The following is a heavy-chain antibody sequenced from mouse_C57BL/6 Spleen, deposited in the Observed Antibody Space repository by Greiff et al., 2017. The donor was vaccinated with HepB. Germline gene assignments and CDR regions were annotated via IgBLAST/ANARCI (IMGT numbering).Heavy chain of an antibody. V-gene: IGHV1-62-2*01. D-gene: IGHD2-3*01. CDR1: GYTFTEYT. CDR3: ARHEERVYDGYQPGFAY. CDR2: FYPGSGSI. Sequence: QVQLQQSGAELVKPGASVKLSCKASGYTFTEYTIHWVKQRSGQGLEWIGWFYPGSGSIKYNEKFKDKATLTADKSSSTVYMELSRLTSEDSAVYFCARHEERVYDGYQPGFAYWGQGTLVTVSA. J-gene: IGHJ3*01.